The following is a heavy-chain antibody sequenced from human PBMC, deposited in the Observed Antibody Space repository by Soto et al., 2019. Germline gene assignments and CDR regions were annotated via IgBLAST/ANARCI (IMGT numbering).Heavy chain of an antibody. Sequence: SETLSLTCTVSGGSISSSSYYWGWIRQPPGKGLEWIGSIYYSGSTYYNPSLKSRVTISVDTSKNQFSLKLSSVTAADTAVYYCARKDNWNYGWFDPRGQGTPVTVSS. J-gene: IGHJ5*02. D-gene: IGHD1-7*01. CDR3: ARKDNWNYGWFDP. CDR1: GGSISSSSYY. CDR2: IYYSGST. V-gene: IGHV4-39*01.